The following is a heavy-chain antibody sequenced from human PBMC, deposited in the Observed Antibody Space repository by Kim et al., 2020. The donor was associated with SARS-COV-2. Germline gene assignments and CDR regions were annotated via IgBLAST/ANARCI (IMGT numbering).Heavy chain of an antibody. V-gene: IGHV3-23*01. CDR3: AKTGQLDS. CDR2: GDNT. Sequence: GDNTYYADSVKGRFTISRDNSKNTLYLQMNSLRAEDTAVYYCAKTGQLDSWGQGTLVTVSS. J-gene: IGHJ4*02. D-gene: IGHD5-18*01.